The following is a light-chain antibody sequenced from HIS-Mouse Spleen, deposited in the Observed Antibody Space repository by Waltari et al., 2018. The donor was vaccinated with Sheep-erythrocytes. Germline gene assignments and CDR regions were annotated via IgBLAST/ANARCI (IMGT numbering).Light chain of an antibody. CDR1: QSVSSN. Sequence: EIVMTQSPATLSVSPGERATLPCRASQSVSSNLAWYQQNPVQAPRLLIYGASTRATGIPARFSGSASGTEFTLTISSMQSEDFAVYYCQQYNNWPPPYTFGQGTKLEIK. J-gene: IGKJ2*01. V-gene: IGKV3-15*01. CDR3: QQYNNWPPPYT. CDR2: GAS.